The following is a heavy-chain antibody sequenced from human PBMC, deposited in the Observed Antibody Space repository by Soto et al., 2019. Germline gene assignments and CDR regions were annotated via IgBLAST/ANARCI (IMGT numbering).Heavy chain of an antibody. Sequence: PGGSLRLSCAASGFTFSGSGIHWVRQDYGKGLEWVVRIRTKTNNYATEHAASVKGRFTISRDDSKNMAYLQMNSLKTEDTAVYYCPEMAGIDXWGQGTLVTVSX. CDR3: PEMAGIDX. V-gene: IGHV3-73*01. CDR1: GFTFSGSG. CDR2: IRTKTNNYAT. J-gene: IGHJ4*02. D-gene: IGHD6-19*01.